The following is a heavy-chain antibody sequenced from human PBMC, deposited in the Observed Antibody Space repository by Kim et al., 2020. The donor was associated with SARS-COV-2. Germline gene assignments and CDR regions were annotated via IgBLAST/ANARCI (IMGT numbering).Heavy chain of an antibody. CDR2: LNCDATAT. CDR3: AAGNYQIY. CDR1: GFTFTNYW. J-gene: IGHJ4*02. V-gene: IGHV3-74*01. D-gene: IGHD3-16*02. Sequence: GGSLRLSCAASGFTFTNYWMQWVRQAPGKGLVWVSGLNCDATATHYAGSVKGRFTISRDNAKNTVYLQMNSLRDEDTAVYYCAAGNYQIYWGQGTPVTVSS.